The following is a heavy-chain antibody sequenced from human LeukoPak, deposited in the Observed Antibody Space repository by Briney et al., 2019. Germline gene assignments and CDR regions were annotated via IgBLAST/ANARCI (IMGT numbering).Heavy chain of an antibody. CDR2: IYYSGST. J-gene: IGHJ4*02. D-gene: IGHD3-10*01. V-gene: IGHV4-39*01. CDR3: ARHQFYGSGSYYFDY. CDR1: GGSISSSRFY. Sequence: SETLSLTCTVSGGSISSSRFYGGWLRQPPGKGLDWIASIYYSGSTYYNPSLKSRVTISVDTSKNQFALKVSSVTAADTALYYCARHQFYGSGSYYFDYWGQGTLVTVSS.